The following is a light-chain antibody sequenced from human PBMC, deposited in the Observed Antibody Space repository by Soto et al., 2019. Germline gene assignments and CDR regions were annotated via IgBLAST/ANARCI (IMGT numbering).Light chain of an antibody. V-gene: IGLV2-14*01. J-gene: IGLJ1*01. CDR2: DVS. CDR3: SSYTSSRTCV. CDR1: SRDVGGYNY. Sequence: ALSQPASVSGSPGQSITLSCTGTSRDVGGYNYVSWYQQHPGKAPKLMIYDVSNRPSGVSNRFSGSKSGNTASLTISGLQAEDEADYYGSSYTSSRTCVFGTGTQVTVL.